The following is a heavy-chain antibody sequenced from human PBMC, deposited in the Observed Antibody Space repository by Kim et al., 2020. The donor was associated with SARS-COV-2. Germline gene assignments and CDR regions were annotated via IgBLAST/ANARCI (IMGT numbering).Heavy chain of an antibody. Sequence: GGSLRLSCTTSGFTFIGHAMSWVRQAPGQGLEWVSSIDGSDGTTYYVDSVKGRFTISRDDAKNTLYLQMRALGADDTATYYCMKGGCGWIWDHWGQGTLVTVSS. V-gene: IGHV3-23*01. D-gene: IGHD2-2*03. CDR1: GFTFIGHA. J-gene: IGHJ4*02. CDR2: IDGSDGTT. CDR3: MKGGCGWIWDH.